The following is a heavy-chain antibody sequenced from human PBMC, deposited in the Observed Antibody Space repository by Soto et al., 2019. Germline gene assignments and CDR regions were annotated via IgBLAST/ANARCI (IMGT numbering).Heavy chain of an antibody. CDR2: INHSGTT. CDR1: GGSFRGHY. V-gene: IGHV4-34*01. Sequence: QVQLQQWGAGLLKTSETLSLTCAVYGGSFRGHYWSWIRQPPGKGLEWIGEINHSGTTKYNPSLKSRVTMSGDTSKTQFSLKVNSVTAADTAVYYCARVDDYWGQGTLVTVSS. CDR3: ARVDDY. J-gene: IGHJ4*02.